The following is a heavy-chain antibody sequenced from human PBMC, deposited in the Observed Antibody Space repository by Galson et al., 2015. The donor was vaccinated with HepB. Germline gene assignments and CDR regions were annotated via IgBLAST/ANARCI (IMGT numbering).Heavy chain of an antibody. CDR1: GFTFSTYA. D-gene: IGHD3-22*01. Sequence: SLRLSCAGSGFTFSTYAMSWVRQAPGKGLEWVSTISASGDDTYYADPVKGRFTISRDNSKNTLNVQMNSLRADDTAVYYCAAGYYYGDLGRDWGQGTLVIVSS. J-gene: IGHJ4*02. V-gene: IGHV3-23*01. CDR3: AAGYYYGDLGRD. CDR2: ISASGDDT.